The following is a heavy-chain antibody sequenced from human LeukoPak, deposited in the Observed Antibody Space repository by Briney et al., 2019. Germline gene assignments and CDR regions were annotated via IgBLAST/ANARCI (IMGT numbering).Heavy chain of an antibody. CDR1: GFTFSDST. V-gene: IGHV3-73*01. J-gene: IGHJ4*02. CDR3: TRQAHD. Sequence: QSGGSLKLSRAASGFTFSDSTMHWVRQASGKGLEWVGRIRSKANSYATTHAASVKGRFTISRDDSKNTAFLQMNSLKTEDTAVYYCTRQAHDWGQGTLVTVSS. CDR2: IRSKANSYAT.